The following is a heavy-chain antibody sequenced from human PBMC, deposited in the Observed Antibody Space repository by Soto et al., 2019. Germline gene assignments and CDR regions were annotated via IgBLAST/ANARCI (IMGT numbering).Heavy chain of an antibody. V-gene: IGHV4-34*01. CDR2: INHSGGT. Sequence: LVPLSHKCGVGSGCCCRYYRCRIQQPPGKGLEWIGEINHSGGTNYNPSLKSRVTISVDTSKNQFSLKLSSVTAADTAVYYFASLNNTPRNGPDGMAVRGQGTTVPVSS. CDR1: SGCCCRYY. CDR3: ASLNNTPRNGPDGMAV. J-gene: IGHJ6*02. D-gene: IGHD1-1*01.